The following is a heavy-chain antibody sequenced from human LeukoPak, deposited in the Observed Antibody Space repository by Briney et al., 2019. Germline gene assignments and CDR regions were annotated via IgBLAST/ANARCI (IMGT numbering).Heavy chain of an antibody. D-gene: IGHD6-13*01. CDR3: AKAAAGALFQVDY. V-gene: IGHV3-23*01. CDR1: GFTFSSYA. Sequence: GGSLRPSCAASGFTFSSYAMSWVRQAPGKGLEWVSGISDSGGSTYYADSVKGRFTISRDNSKNALYLQMNTLRAEDTAVYYCAKAAAGALFQVDYWGQGTLAAVSS. J-gene: IGHJ4*02. CDR2: ISDSGGST.